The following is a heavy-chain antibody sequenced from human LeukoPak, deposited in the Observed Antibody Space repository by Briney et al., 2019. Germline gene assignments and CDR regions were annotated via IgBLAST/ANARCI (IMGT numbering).Heavy chain of an antibody. Sequence: ASVKVSCKASGYTFTGYYMHWVRPAPGQGLEWMGWINPNSGGTNYAQKFQGRVTMTRDTSISTAYMELSRLRSDDTAVYYCAREASTVAGTNFDYWGQGTLVTVSS. V-gene: IGHV1-2*02. CDR2: INPNSGGT. J-gene: IGHJ4*02. D-gene: IGHD6-19*01. CDR1: GYTFTGYY. CDR3: AREASTVAGTNFDY.